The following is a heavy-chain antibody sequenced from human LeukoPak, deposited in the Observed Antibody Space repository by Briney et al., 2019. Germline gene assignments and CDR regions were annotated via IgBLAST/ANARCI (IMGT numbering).Heavy chain of an antibody. CDR3: ARYSWTAMGGAFDY. CDR1: GGSISSSSCY. CDR2: IHYSGST. J-gene: IGHJ4*02. D-gene: IGHD5-18*01. Sequence: PSETLSLTCTVSGGSISSSSCYWGWIRQPPGKGLEWIGSIHYSGSTYYNPSLKSRVTISVDTSKNQFSLKLSSVTAADTAVYYCARYSWTAMGGAFDYWGQGTLVTVSS. V-gene: IGHV4-39*07.